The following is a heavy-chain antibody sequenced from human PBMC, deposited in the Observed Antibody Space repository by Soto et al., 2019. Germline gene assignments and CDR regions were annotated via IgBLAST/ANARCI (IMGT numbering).Heavy chain of an antibody. J-gene: IGHJ4*02. CDR2: ILFDGNKK. Sequence: QVQLVESGGGVVRPGRSLRLSCSASGFIFSDYAMHWVRQAPGKGMEWVAVILFDGNKKYYADSVKGRFTISRDNSKNPLYSRMNKLRAEETAVFYLAEEGFQAFCGGDVSFWGQGSPVCGSS. CDR3: AEEGFQAFCGGDVSF. D-gene: IGHD2-21*02. V-gene: IGHV3-30*18. CDR1: GFIFSDYA.